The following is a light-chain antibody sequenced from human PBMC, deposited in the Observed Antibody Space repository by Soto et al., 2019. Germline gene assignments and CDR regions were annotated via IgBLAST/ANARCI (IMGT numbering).Light chain of an antibody. Sequence: QSALTQPPSASGSPGQSVTISCTGTSSDLGGYNYVSWYQQHPGKAPKLMIYEVSKRPSGVPDRFSGSKSGNTASLTVSGLQAEDEADYYCSSYAGSLYVFGTGTKVTVL. CDR2: EVS. CDR3: SSYAGSLYV. CDR1: SSDLGGYNY. J-gene: IGLJ1*01. V-gene: IGLV2-8*01.